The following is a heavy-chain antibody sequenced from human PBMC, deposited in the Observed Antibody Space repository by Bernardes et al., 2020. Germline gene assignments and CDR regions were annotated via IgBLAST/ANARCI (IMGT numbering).Heavy chain of an antibody. CDR1: GGSFSGYY. J-gene: IGHJ6*04. Sequence: SETLSLTCAVYGGSFSGYYWSWIRQPPGKGLEWIGEINHSGSTNYNPSLKSRVTISVDTSKNQFSLKLSSVTAADTAVYYCARFWVQGVIIGPRMDVWGKGTTVTVSS. V-gene: IGHV4-34*01. CDR2: INHSGST. D-gene: IGHD3-10*01. CDR3: ARFWVQGVIIGPRMDV.